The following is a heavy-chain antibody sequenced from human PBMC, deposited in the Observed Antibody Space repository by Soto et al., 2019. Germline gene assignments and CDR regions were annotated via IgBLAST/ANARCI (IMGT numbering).Heavy chain of an antibody. CDR2: ISGSGGST. V-gene: IGHV3-23*01. CDR3: AKDQHYDSSGYWDY. CDR1: GFTFSSYA. J-gene: IGHJ4*02. D-gene: IGHD3-22*01. Sequence: GGSLRLSCAASGFTFSSYAMSWVRQAPGKGLEWVSAISGSGGSTYYADSVKGRFTISRDNSKNTLYLQMKSLRAEDTAVYYCAKDQHYDSSGYWDYWGQGTLVTVSS.